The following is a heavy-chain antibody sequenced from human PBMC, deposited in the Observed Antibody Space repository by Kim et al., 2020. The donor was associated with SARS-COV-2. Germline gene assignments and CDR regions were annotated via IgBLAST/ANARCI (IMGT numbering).Heavy chain of an antibody. CDR1: GFTFSRYA. CDR2: ISGSGGST. V-gene: IGHV3-23*01. J-gene: IGHJ5*01. D-gene: IGHD4-17*01. CDR3: AKDSGNDYGDQLDS. Sequence: GGSLRLSCAASGFTFSRYAMSWVRQAPGKGLDWVSAISGSGGSTYYADSVNGRFTISRDNSKNTLYLQMNSLRAEDTAVYYCAKDSGNDYGDQLDSWGQGTLVTVSS.